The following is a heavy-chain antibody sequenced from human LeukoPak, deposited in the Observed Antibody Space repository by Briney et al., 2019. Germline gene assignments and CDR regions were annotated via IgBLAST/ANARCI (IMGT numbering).Heavy chain of an antibody. CDR3: ARDMGAPDYGSYSVDY. Sequence: PSVTLSLTCTVSGGSVSSGSYYWSWIRQPPGRGLEWIAYIHYSGSAAYNPSLKSRVTISRDMSTNQFSLKMTSVTAADTAVYFCARDMGAPDYGSYSVDYWGQGTLVTVSS. CDR2: IHYSGSA. D-gene: IGHD4-23*01. J-gene: IGHJ4*02. V-gene: IGHV4-61*01. CDR1: GGSVSSGSYY.